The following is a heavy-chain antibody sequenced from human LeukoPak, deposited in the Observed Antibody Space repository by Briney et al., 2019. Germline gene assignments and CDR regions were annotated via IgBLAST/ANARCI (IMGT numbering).Heavy chain of an antibody. CDR2: ISGSGGST. D-gene: IGHD2-15*01. CDR1: GFTFSSYA. CDR3: AKDAGYCSGGSCSDPYYYYGMDV. Sequence: GGSLRLSCAASGFTFSSYAMSWVRQAPGKGLEWVSAISGSGGSTYYADSVKGRFTISRDNSKNTLYLQINSLRAEDTAVYYCAKDAGYCSGGSCSDPYYYYGMDVWGQGTTVTVSS. J-gene: IGHJ6*02. V-gene: IGHV3-23*01.